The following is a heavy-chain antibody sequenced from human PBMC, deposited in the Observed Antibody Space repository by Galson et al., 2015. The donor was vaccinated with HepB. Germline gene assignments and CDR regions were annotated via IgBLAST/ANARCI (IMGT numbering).Heavy chain of an antibody. CDR3: ARERVGSSSSGVNWFDP. CDR2: IYSGGST. V-gene: IGHV3-66*02. D-gene: IGHD6-6*01. Sequence: SLRLSCAASGFTVSSNYMSWVRQAPGKGLEWVSVIYSGGSTYYADSVKGRFTISRDNSKNTLYLQMNSLRAEDTAVYYCARERVGSSSSGVNWFDPWGQGTLVTVSS. CDR1: GFTVSSNY. J-gene: IGHJ5*02.